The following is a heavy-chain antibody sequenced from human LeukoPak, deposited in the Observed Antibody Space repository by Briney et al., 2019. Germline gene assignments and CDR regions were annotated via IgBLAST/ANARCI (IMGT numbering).Heavy chain of an antibody. CDR2: FDPEDGET. D-gene: IGHD3-10*01. CDR3: FLSSVRGVYPYYFDY. J-gene: IGHJ4*02. Sequence: ASVKVSCKVSGYTLTELSMHWVRQAPGKGLEWMGGFDPEDGETIYAQKFQGRVTMTEDTSTDTAYMGLSSLRSEDTAVYYCFLSSVRGVYPYYFDYWGQGTLVTVSS. V-gene: IGHV1-24*01. CDR1: GYTLTELS.